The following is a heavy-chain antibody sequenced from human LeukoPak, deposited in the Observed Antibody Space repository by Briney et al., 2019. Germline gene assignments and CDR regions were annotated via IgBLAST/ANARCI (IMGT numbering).Heavy chain of an antibody. CDR3: AKDDDWGRYKH. Sequence: GGSLRLSCAASGFTFSSHGMNWVRQAPGKGLEWVSGISPSGGITYYTDSVKGRFTISRDNSKNTVSLQMNSLRGEDTAVYYCAKDDDWGRYKHWGQGTLVTVSS. CDR2: ISPSGGIT. V-gene: IGHV3-23*01. CDR1: GFTFSSHG. D-gene: IGHD3-16*01. J-gene: IGHJ1*01.